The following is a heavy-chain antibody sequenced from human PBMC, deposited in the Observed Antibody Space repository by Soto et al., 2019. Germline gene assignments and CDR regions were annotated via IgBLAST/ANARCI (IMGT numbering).Heavy chain of an antibody. CDR1: GGSISSGGYY. CDR3: AREMATIKDYYYGMEV. V-gene: IGHV4-31*03. J-gene: IGHJ6*02. CDR2: IYYSGST. Sequence: QVQLQESGPGLVKPSQTLSLTCTVSGGSISSGGYYWSWIRQHPGKGLEWIGYIYYSGSTYYNPSLKSRVTISVDTSKNQFSLKLSSVTAADTAVYYCAREMATIKDYYYGMEVWGQGTTVTVSS. D-gene: IGHD5-12*01.